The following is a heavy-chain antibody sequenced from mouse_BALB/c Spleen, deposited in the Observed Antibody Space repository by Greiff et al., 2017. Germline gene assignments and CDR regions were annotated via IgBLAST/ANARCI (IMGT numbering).Heavy chain of an antibody. D-gene: IGHD1-1*01. Sequence: EVKLMESGPGLVKPSQSLSLTCTVTGYSITSDYAWNWIRQFPGNKLEWMGYISYSGSTSYNPSLKSRISITRDTSKNQFFLQLNSVTTEDTATYYCARWGYGSSSWYFDVWGAGTTVTVSS. CDR3: ARWGYGSSSWYFDV. J-gene: IGHJ1*01. CDR2: ISYSGST. CDR1: GYSITSDYA. V-gene: IGHV3-2*02.